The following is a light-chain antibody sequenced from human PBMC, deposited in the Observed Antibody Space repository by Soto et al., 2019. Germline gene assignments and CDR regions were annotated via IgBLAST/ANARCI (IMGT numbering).Light chain of an antibody. J-gene: IGKJ2*01. CDR1: QSVSNF. CDR2: DTS. V-gene: IGKV3-11*01. CDR3: QQRSNWPPYT. Sequence: EIVLTQSPATLSLSPGERAIISCRASQSVSNFLAWYQQKPGQAPRLLIYDTSNRATGIPARFSGSGSGTDFTLTISNLEPEDFGVYYCQQRSNWPPYTFGQGTKVDIK.